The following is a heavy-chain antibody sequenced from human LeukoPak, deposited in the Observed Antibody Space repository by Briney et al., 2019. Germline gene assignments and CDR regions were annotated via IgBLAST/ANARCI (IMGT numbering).Heavy chain of an antibody. Sequence: SETLSLTCTVSGDSISSYYRSWIRQPSGNGLEWIGRLFTSGNTNYNPSLKCRVTMSVDTSKNQFSLKLSSVTAADTAVYYCARGRLRYFDWLSHSDYWGQGTLVTVSS. V-gene: IGHV4-4*07. CDR3: ARGRLRYFDWLSHSDY. J-gene: IGHJ4*02. CDR2: LFTSGNT. D-gene: IGHD3-9*01. CDR1: GDSISSYY.